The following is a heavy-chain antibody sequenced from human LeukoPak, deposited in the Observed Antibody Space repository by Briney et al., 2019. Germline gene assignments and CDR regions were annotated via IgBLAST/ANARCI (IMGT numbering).Heavy chain of an antibody. V-gene: IGHV4-39*01. CDR1: GASITSSDYS. J-gene: IGHJ5*02. Sequence: SETLSLTCTVSGASITSSDYSWGWIRQPPGKGLEWLGSIYYSGSTYYNPSLKSRVTISVDTSKNQFSLKLSSVTAADTAVYYCARGGQLLYLDWFDPWGQGTLVTVSS. CDR2: IYYSGST. D-gene: IGHD2-2*02. CDR3: ARGGQLLYLDWFDP.